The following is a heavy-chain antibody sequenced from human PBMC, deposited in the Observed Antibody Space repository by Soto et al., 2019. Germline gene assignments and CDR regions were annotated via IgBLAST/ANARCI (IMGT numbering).Heavy chain of an antibody. Sequence: GESLKISCKGSGYNFTSYWIIWVRQMPGKGLEWMGNIDPTDSFTNYSPSFQGHVTVSTDKSMSTAYLQWGTLKASDTAMYYCARRGYDFWSGLDVWGQGTTVTVSS. J-gene: IGHJ6*02. D-gene: IGHD3-3*01. V-gene: IGHV5-10-1*01. CDR3: ARRGYDFWSGLDV. CDR2: IDPTDSFT. CDR1: GYNFTSYW.